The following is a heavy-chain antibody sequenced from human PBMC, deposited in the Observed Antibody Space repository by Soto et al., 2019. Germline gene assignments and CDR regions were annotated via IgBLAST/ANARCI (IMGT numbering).Heavy chain of an antibody. V-gene: IGHV4-39*01. Sequence: PSETLSLTCTVSGGSISSSSYYWGWIRQPQGKGLEWIGSIYYSGSTYYNPSLKSRVTISVDTSKNQFSLKLSSVTAAGTAVYYCARHPEQGEPCYYDSSGYSEYYFDYWGQGTLVTVSS. J-gene: IGHJ4*02. CDR3: ARHPEQGEPCYYDSSGYSEYYFDY. CDR1: GGSISSSSYY. CDR2: IYYSGST. D-gene: IGHD3-22*01.